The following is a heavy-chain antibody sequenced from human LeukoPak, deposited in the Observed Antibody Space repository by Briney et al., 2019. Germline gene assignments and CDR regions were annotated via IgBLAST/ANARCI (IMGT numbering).Heavy chain of an antibody. Sequence: SETLSLTCTVSGGSISSSSYYWGWIRQPPGKGLEWIGSIYYSGSTYYNPSLKSRVTISVDTSKNQFSLQLNSVTPEDTAVYYCARDEYNWNDGDWFDPWGQGTLVTVSS. CDR2: IYYSGST. CDR3: ARDEYNWNDGDWFDP. J-gene: IGHJ5*02. CDR1: GGSISSSSYY. D-gene: IGHD1-1*01. V-gene: IGHV4-39*07.